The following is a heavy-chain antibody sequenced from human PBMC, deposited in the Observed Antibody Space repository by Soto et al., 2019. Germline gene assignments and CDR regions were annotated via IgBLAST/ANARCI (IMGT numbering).Heavy chain of an antibody. J-gene: IGHJ3*02. D-gene: IGHD3-22*01. CDR2: IYPGDSDT. Sequence: GESLKISCKGSGYSFTSYWIGWVRQMPGKGLEWTGIIYPGDSDTRYSPSFQGQVTISADKSISTAYLQWRSLKASDTAMYYCAGPYYSSEGAFDIWGQGTMVTVSS. V-gene: IGHV5-51*01. CDR3: AGPYYSSEGAFDI. CDR1: GYSFTSYW.